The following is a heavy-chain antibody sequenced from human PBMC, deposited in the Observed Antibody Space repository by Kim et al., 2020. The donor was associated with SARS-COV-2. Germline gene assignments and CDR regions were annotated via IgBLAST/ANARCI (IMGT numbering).Heavy chain of an antibody. CDR2: INHSGST. CDR1: GGSFSGYY. CDR3: ARDSPYDILTGYLGYYYYGMDV. J-gene: IGHJ6*02. D-gene: IGHD3-9*01. Sequence: SETLSLTCAVYGGSFSGYYWSWIRQPPGKGLEWIGEINHSGSTNYNPSLKSRVTISVDTSKNQFSLKLSSVTAADTAVYYCARDSPYDILTGYLGYYYYGMDVWGQGTTVTVSS. V-gene: IGHV4-34*01.